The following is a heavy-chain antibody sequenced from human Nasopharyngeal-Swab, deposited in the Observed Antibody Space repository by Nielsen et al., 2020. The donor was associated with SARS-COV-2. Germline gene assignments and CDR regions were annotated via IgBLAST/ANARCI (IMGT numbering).Heavy chain of an antibody. CDR2: MKPSGAT. J-gene: IGHJ4*02. D-gene: IGHD6-25*01. CDR1: GDSFADYH. CDR3: AGHPADFDY. Sequence: SETLSLTCAAFGDSFADYHWSWIRQPPGKGLEWIGEMKPSGATNYNPSLKSRLTVSVDTSKNQFFLNWRSVTAADTAVYYCAGHPADFDYWGQGTLVTVSS. V-gene: IGHV4-34*01.